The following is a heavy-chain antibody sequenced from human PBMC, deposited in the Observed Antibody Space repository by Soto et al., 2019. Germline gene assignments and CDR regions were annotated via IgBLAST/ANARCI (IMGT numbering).Heavy chain of an antibody. V-gene: IGHV4-59*01. CDR2: IYYSGST. J-gene: IGHJ5*02. D-gene: IGHD5-18*01. Sequence: TLSLTCTVSGGSISSYYWSWIRQPPGKGLEWIGYIYYSGSTNYNPSLKSRVTISVDTSKNQFSLKLSSVTAADTAVYYCARDPNTTMAPYNWFDPWGQGTLVPSPQ. CDR1: GGSISSYY. CDR3: ARDPNTTMAPYNWFDP.